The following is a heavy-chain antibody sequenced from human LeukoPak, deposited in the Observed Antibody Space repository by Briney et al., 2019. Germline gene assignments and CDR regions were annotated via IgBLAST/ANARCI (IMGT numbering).Heavy chain of an antibody. CDR3: ARGLGIYGSGSYYVY. J-gene: IGHJ4*02. CDR2: IYYSGST. Sequence: PSETLSLTCTVSGGSISSYYWSWIRQPPGKGLEWIGYIYYSGSTNYNPSLKSRVTISVDTSKNQFSLKLSSVSAADTAVYYCARGLGIYGSGSYYVYWGQGTLVTVSS. CDR1: GGSISSYY. D-gene: IGHD3-10*01. V-gene: IGHV4-59*12.